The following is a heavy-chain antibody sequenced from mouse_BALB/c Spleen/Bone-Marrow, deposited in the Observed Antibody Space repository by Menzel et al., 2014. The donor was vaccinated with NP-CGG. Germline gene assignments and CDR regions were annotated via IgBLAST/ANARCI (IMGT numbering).Heavy chain of an antibody. Sequence: VQGVESGPGLVAPSQSLSITCTVSGFSLTGYGVNWVRQPPGKGLEWLGMIWGDGSTDYNSALKSRLSISKDNTKSQVFLKMNSLQTDDTARYYCARDDGYGWFAYWGQGTLVTVSA. J-gene: IGHJ3*01. V-gene: IGHV2-6-7*01. CDR3: ARDDGYGWFAY. CDR2: IWGDGST. D-gene: IGHD2-2*01. CDR1: GFSLTGYG.